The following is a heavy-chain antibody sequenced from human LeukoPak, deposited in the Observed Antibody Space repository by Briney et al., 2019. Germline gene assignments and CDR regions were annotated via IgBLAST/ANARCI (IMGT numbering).Heavy chain of an antibody. CDR2: IYSGGST. Sequence: PGGSLRLSCAASGFTVSSNYMSWVRQAPGKGLEWVSLIYSGGSTYYADSVKGRFTISRDNSKNTLYHQMNSLRAADTAVYYCARVPRYYFDSSGPDYWGQGTLVTVSS. CDR1: GFTVSSNY. CDR3: ARVPRYYFDSSGPDY. J-gene: IGHJ4*02. D-gene: IGHD3-22*01. V-gene: IGHV3-53*01.